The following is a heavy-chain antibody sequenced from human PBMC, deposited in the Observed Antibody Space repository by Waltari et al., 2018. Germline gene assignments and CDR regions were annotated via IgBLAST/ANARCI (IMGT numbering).Heavy chain of an antibody. Sequence: EVELLESGGGLVQPGGSLRLSCTAYGFTFRGNAMGWVRQAPGKGLECVSGIGSDLNTHYADSVKGRFTISRDNSKNTLYLQMNSLRAEDTALYYCVKDIFRWAFDIWGQGTMVTVSS. CDR2: IGSDLNT. CDR1: GFTFRGNA. CDR3: VKDIFRWAFDI. D-gene: IGHD3-9*01. V-gene: IGHV3-23*01. J-gene: IGHJ3*02.